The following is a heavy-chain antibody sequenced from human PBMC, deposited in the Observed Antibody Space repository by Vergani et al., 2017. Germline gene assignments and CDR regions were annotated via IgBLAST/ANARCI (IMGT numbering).Heavy chain of an antibody. CDR3: ARVEAHDXFWSGYPHYYYYYGMDV. Sequence: QLQLQESGPGLVKPSETLSLTCTVSGGSISSSSYYWGWIRQPPGKGLEWIGSIYYSGSTYYNPSLQSRVTISVDTSKNQFSLKLSLVTAADTAVYYCARVEAHDXFWSGYPHYYYYYGMDVWGQGTTVTVSS. V-gene: IGHV4-39*01. CDR2: IYYSGST. D-gene: IGHD3-3*01. J-gene: IGHJ6*02. CDR1: GGSISSSSYY.